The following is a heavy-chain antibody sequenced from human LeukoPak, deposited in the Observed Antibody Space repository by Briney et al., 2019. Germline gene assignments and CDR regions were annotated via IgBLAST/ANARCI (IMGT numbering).Heavy chain of an antibody. CDR3: ARLVCEVGATQPFDY. Sequence: SSETLSLPCTVSVGSMYSMGYYWGWIRQPPGKGLEWIGTVYYSGSTYYNPSLKSRVTISVDTSKTQFSLKLSSVTAADTAVYYCARLVCEVGATQPFDYWGQGTLVTVSS. V-gene: IGHV4-39*01. CDR1: VGSMYSMGYY. CDR2: VYYSGST. D-gene: IGHD1-26*01. J-gene: IGHJ4*02.